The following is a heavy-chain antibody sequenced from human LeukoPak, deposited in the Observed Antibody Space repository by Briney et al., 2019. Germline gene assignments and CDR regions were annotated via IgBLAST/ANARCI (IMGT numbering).Heavy chain of an antibody. Sequence: SETLSLTCTVSGGSISSGSYYWSWIRQPAWKGLEWIGRIYTSGSTNYNPSLKSRVTISVDTSKNQFSLKLSSVTAADTAVYYCARELLTVGYYYYYMDVWGKGTTVTISS. J-gene: IGHJ6*03. CDR3: ARELLTVGYYYYYMDV. V-gene: IGHV4-61*02. CDR2: IYTSGST. D-gene: IGHD4-23*01. CDR1: GGSISSGSYY.